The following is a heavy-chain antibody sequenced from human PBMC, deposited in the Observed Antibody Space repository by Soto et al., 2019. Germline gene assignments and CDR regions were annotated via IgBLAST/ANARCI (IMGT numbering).Heavy chain of an antibody. J-gene: IGHJ6*02. V-gene: IGHV4-61*08. D-gene: IGHD3-22*01. CDR1: GGSISSGDYY. CDR3: ARDDYDSSGPPGYYYGMDV. Sequence: TSETLSLTCTVSGGSISSGDYYRTWIRQVPGKGLEWIGYIYYSGSTNYNPSLKSRVTISVDTSKNQFSLKLSSVTAADTAVYYCARDDYDSSGPPGYYYGMDVWGQGTTVTVSS. CDR2: IYYSGST.